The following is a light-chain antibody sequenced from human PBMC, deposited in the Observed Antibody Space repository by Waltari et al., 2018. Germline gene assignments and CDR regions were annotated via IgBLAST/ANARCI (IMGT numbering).Light chain of an antibody. CDR3: QRYNSYPST. CDR1: PSIGSW. J-gene: IGKJ3*01. Sequence: DIQMNQSPSPLSASVGDRGPITCRASPSIGSWLAWYQQKPGKAPKLLIYEATSLESGVPSRFSASGSGTEFTLTISSLQPDDFATYYCQRYNSYPSTFGPGTKVDI. V-gene: IGKV1-5*03. CDR2: EAT.